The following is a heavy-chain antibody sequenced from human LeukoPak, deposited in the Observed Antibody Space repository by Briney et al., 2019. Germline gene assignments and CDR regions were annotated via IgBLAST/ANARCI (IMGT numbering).Heavy chain of an antibody. V-gene: IGHV3-53*05. D-gene: IGHD6-13*01. Sequence: GGSLRLSCAASGFNVINHYMSWVRQAPGRGLEWVSVIYSGGMTYYADSVKGRFTISRDNSGNTLNLQMNSLRAEDTAVHYCAKGGSSWYPDYWGQGTLVTVSS. CDR1: GFNVINHY. CDR2: IYSGGMT. CDR3: AKGGSSWYPDY. J-gene: IGHJ4*02.